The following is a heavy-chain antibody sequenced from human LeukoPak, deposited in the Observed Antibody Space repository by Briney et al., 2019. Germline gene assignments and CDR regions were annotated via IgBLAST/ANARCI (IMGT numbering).Heavy chain of an antibody. CDR2: IYYSGST. J-gene: IGHJ4*02. CDR1: GGSISSSSYY. V-gene: IGHV4-39*01. CDR3: ARGNCSGGSCYSDYFDY. Sequence: SETLSLTCTVSGGSISSSSYYWGWIRQPPGKGLEWIGSIYYSGSTYYNPSLKSRVTISVDTSKNQFSLKLSSVTAADTAVYYCARGNCSGGSCYSDYFDYWGQGTLVTVSS. D-gene: IGHD2-15*01.